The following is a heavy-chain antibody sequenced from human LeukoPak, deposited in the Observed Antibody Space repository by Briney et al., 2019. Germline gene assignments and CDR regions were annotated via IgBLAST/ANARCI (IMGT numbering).Heavy chain of an antibody. V-gene: IGHV1-24*01. CDR2: FDPEDGET. CDR3: ATPHPEWLLEDDAFDI. J-gene: IGHJ3*02. CDR1: GYTLTELS. Sequence: ASVKVSCKVSGYTLTELSMHWVRQAPGKGLEWMGGFDPEDGETIYAQKFQGRVTMTEDTSTDTAYMELSSLRSEDTAVYYCATPHPEWLLEDDAFDIWGQGTMVTVSS. D-gene: IGHD3-3*01.